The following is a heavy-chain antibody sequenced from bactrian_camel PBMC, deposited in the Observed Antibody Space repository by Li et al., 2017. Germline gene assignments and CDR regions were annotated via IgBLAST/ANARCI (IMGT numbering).Heavy chain of an antibody. CDR1: GFYFTTHC. CDR2: IDAYGST. CDR3: AASGSRYSHGCTDFVY. Sequence: HVQLVESGGGFVQPGGSLRLSCAASGFYFTTHCLGWFRQAPEKEREGVASIDAYGSTKYTGSVKGRFTISKDSTQNTLYLRMNSLKPEDTAMYYCAASGSRYSHGCTDFVYWGQGTQVTVS. D-gene: IGHD6*01. V-gene: IGHV3S53*01. J-gene: IGHJ6*01.